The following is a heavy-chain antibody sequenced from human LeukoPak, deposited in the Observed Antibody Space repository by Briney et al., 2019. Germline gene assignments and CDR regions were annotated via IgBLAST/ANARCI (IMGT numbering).Heavy chain of an antibody. CDR2: VYPGDSDT. D-gene: IGHD4-17*01. CDR3: ARQGDYGDYVAWFDP. V-gene: IGHV5-51*01. J-gene: IGHJ5*02. CDR1: GYSFTSQW. Sequence: GESLKISCKGSGYSFTSQWIGWVRQMPGKGLEWMGIVYPGDSDTRYSPSFQGQVTISADKSISTAYLQWSSLKASDTAMYYCARQGDYGDYVAWFDPWGQGTLVTVSS.